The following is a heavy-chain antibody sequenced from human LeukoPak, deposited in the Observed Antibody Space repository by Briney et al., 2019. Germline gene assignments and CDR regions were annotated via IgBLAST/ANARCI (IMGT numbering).Heavy chain of an antibody. D-gene: IGHD1-26*01. CDR3: ARTYSGSYYVLEYYFDY. CDR1: GGSISSSSYY. CDR2: IYYSGST. Sequence: SQTLSLTCTVSGGSISSSSYYWGWIRQPPGKGLEWIGSIYYSGSTYYNPSLKSRVTISVDTSKNQFSLKLSSVTAADTAVYYCARTYSGSYYVLEYYFDYWGQGTLVTVSS. V-gene: IGHV4-39*01. J-gene: IGHJ4*02.